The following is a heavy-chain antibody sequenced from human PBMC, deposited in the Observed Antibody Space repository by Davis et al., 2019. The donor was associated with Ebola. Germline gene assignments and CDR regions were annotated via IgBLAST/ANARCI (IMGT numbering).Heavy chain of an antibody. CDR3: TSTAGTELDY. J-gene: IGHJ4*02. D-gene: IGHD6-13*01. V-gene: IGHV3-73*01. Sequence: ESLKISCAASGFTFSGSAMHWVRQASGKGLEWVGRIRSKANSYATAYAASVKGRFTISRDDSKNTAYLQMNSLKTEDTAVYYCTSTAGTELDYWGQGTLVTVSS. CDR1: GFTFSGSA. CDR2: IRSKANSYAT.